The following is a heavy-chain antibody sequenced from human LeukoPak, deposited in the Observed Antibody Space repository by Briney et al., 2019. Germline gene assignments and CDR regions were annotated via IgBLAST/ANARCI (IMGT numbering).Heavy chain of an antibody. Sequence: SETLSLTCTVSGGSISSYYWSWIRQHLGKGLEGIGYIYYSGSTYYNPSVKSRVTISVDTSKNQFSLKLSSVTGGDTAVYYCARYGDYNEVLDYGGQGNLGTVSS. J-gene: IGHJ4*02. CDR3: ARYGDYNEVLDY. D-gene: IGHD4-17*01. CDR2: IYYSGST. V-gene: IGHV4-59*06. CDR1: GGSISSYY.